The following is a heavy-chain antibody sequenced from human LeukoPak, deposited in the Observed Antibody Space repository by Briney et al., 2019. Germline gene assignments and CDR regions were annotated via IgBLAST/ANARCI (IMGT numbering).Heavy chain of an antibody. CDR1: GYTFTSYG. Sequence: ASVKVSCKASGYTFTSYGISWVRQAPGQGLEWRGWSSAYNGNTNYAQKLQGRVTMTTDTSTSTAYMELRSLRSDDTAVYYCARGRNYYDSSGYLYDAFDIWGQGTMVTVSS. D-gene: IGHD3-22*01. CDR3: ARGRNYYDSSGYLYDAFDI. J-gene: IGHJ3*02. V-gene: IGHV1-18*01. CDR2: SSAYNGNT.